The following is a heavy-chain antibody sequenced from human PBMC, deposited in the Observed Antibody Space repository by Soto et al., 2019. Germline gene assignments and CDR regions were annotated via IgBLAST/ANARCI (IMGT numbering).Heavy chain of an antibody. CDR3: ARGNQYYYGSGSYYNNWFDP. D-gene: IGHD3-10*01. CDR1: GGSFSGYY. CDR2: INHSGST. Sequence: SETLSLTCAVYGGSFSGYYWSWIRQPPGKGLEWIGEINHSGSTNYNPSLKSRVTISVDTSKNQFSLKLSSVTAADTAVYYCARGNQYYYGSGSYYNNWFDPWGQGILVTVS. V-gene: IGHV4-34*01. J-gene: IGHJ5*02.